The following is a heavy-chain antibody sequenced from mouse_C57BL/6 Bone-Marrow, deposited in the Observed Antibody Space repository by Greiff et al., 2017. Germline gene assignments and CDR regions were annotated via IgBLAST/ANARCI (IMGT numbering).Heavy chain of an antibody. J-gene: IGHJ2*01. D-gene: IGHD3-2*01. CDR2: IHPADSDT. CDR3: AIRGDRNFYY. V-gene: IGHV1-74*01. Sequence: QVQLQQPGAELVKPGASVQVSCKASGYTFTSYWMHWVKQRPGQGLEWIGRIHPADSDTNYNQKFKGKATLTVDKSSSTADMQLSSLPAEDSAVKYCAIRGDRNFYYWGQGTTLTVSS. CDR1: GYTFTSYW.